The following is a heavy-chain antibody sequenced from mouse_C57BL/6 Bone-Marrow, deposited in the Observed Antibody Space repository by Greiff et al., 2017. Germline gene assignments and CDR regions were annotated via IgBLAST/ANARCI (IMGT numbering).Heavy chain of an antibody. D-gene: IGHD4-1*01. V-gene: IGHV1-55*01. J-gene: IGHJ2*01. CDR3: ERSGPLGRSLDY. Sequence: QVQLQQPGAELVKPGASVKMSCKASGYTFTRYWITWVKQRPGQGLEWIGDIYPTSGRTNYNEKFKSQAILTVDTSSNTAYMPLSSLTSEDSAVVYRERSGPLGRSLDYWGQGTTLTVSS. CDR1: GYTFTRYW. CDR2: IYPTSGRT.